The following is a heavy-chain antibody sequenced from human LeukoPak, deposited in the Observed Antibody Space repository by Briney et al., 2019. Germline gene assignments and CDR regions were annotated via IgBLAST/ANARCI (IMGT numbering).Heavy chain of an antibody. CDR2: INHSGST. D-gene: IGHD3-22*01. CDR1: GGSFSGYY. CDR3: ARGYPGYYYDSSGYYYGRYYYYYMDV. V-gene: IGHV4-34*01. J-gene: IGHJ6*03. Sequence: TSETLSLTCAVYGGSFSGYYWSWIRQPPGKGLEWIGEINHSGSTNYSPSLKSRVTISVDTSKNQFSLKLSSVTAADTAVYYCARGYPGYYYDSSGYYYGRYYYYYMDVWGKGTTVTVSS.